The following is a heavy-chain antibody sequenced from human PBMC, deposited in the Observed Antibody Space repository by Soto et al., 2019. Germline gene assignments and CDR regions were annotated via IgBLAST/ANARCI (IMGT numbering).Heavy chain of an antibody. V-gene: IGHV4-39*01. D-gene: IGHD1-26*01. CDR3: VRITSRIAEDSHGRSNYMDX. CDR2: VFFMGST. Sequence: NPSETLALTCSVSGGSVTSVSSYWGWVRQAPGKGLELIGDVFFMGSTWYNADLKARLTISVDTSNDQFSLRLSSVTAADTAFYFCVRITSRIAEDSHGRSNYMDXWGPGTRVT. J-gene: IGHJ2*01. CDR1: GGSVTSVSSY.